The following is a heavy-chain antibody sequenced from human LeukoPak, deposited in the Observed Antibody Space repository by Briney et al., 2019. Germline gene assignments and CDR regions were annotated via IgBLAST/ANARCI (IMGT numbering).Heavy chain of an antibody. CDR1: GFTFDDFA. CDR3: AKDESWAVAGKNFDY. CDR2: ISWNSGSI. Sequence: GGSLSLSCAASGFTFDDFATGWVRHGPGEGLGWVSGISWNSGSIGYSDTVKGRFTISRDNAKNSLYLQMNSLRAEDTALYYCAKDESWAVAGKNFDYWGQGTLVTVSS. J-gene: IGHJ4*02. D-gene: IGHD6-19*01. V-gene: IGHV3-9*01.